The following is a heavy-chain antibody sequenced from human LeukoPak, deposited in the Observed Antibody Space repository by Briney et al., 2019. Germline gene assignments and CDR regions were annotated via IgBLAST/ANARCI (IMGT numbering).Heavy chain of an antibody. D-gene: IGHD1-1*01. CDR1: GFTVSSNY. J-gene: IGHJ4*02. Sequence: GGSLRLSCAASGFTVSSNYMSWVRQAPGKGLEWVSVIYSGGTTYYADSVKGRFTISRDNSKNTLYLQMNSLRAEDTAVYYCARTTTFAPHFDYWGQGTLVTVSS. V-gene: IGHV3-66*01. CDR2: IYSGGTT. CDR3: ARTTTFAPHFDY.